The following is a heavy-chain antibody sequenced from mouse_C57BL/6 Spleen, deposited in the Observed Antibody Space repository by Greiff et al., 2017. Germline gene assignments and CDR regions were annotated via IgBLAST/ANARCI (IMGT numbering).Heavy chain of an antibody. V-gene: IGHV1-22*01. CDR1: GYTFTDYN. CDR2: INPNNGGT. J-gene: IGHJ2*01. Sequence: VQLQQSGPELVKPGASVKMSCKASGYTFTDYNMHWVKQSHGKSLEWIGYINPNNGGTSYNQKFKGKATLTVNKSSSTAYMELRSLTSEESAVYYCARSPAYYSNYDFDYRGQGTTLTVSS. D-gene: IGHD2-5*01. CDR3: ARSPAYYSNYDFDY.